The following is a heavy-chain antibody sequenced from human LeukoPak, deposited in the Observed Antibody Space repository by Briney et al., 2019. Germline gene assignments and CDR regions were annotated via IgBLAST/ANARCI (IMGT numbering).Heavy chain of an antibody. CDR1: GFTFSDYY. CDR2: ISSSGGST. J-gene: IGHJ4*02. V-gene: IGHV3-11*01. Sequence: GGSLRLSCAASGFTFSDYYMSWIRQAPGKGLEWVSYISSSGGSTYYADSVKGRFTISRDNSKNTLYLQMNSLRAEDTDVYYCAGEVTVPYWGQGTLVTVSS. CDR3: AGEVTVPY. D-gene: IGHD2-21*02.